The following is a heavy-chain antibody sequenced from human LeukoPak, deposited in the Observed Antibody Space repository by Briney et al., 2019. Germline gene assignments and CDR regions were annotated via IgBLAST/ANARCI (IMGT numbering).Heavy chain of an antibody. CDR3: ARENYYDNSGKYFDY. Sequence: GGSLRLSCAASGFTFSSYAMHWVCQAPGKGLEYVSAININGGSTYYANSVKGRFTISRDNSKNTLYLQMGSLRAEDMAVYYCARENYYDNSGKYFDYWGQGTLVTVSS. V-gene: IGHV3-64*01. J-gene: IGHJ4*02. D-gene: IGHD3-22*01. CDR2: ININGGST. CDR1: GFTFSSYA.